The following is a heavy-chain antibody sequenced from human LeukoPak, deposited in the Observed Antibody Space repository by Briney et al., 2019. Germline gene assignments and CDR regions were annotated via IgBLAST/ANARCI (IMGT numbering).Heavy chain of an antibody. CDR2: IGSDLNT. D-gene: IGHD6-19*01. J-gene: IGHJ4*02. V-gene: IGHV3-23*01. CDR3: AKDILQWTFDS. Sequence: PGESLRLSCAASGFSFSGNAMAWVRQAPGTGLEWVSAIGSDLNTHYADSVKGRFTISRDNSKNTLYLQMSSLGVEDTAVYYCAKDILQWTFDSWGRGILVTVSS. CDR1: GFSFSGNA.